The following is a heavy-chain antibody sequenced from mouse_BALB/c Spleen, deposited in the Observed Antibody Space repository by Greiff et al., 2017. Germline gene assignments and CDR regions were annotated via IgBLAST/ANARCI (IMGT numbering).Heavy chain of an antibody. CDR1: GFTFSSYA. CDR2: ISSGGST. Sequence: DVHLVESGGGLVKPGGSLKLSCAASGFTFSSYAMSWVRQTPEKRLEWVASISSGGSTYYPDSVKGRFTIYRDNARNILYLQMSSLRSEDTAMYYCARGYGSSDWYFDVWGAGTTVTVSS. V-gene: IGHV5-6-5*01. D-gene: IGHD1-1*01. J-gene: IGHJ1*01. CDR3: ARGYGSSDWYFDV.